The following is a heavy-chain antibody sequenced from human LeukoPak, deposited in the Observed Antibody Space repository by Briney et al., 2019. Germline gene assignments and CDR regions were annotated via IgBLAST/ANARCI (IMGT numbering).Heavy chain of an antibody. D-gene: IGHD3-10*01. J-gene: IGHJ4*02. CDR1: GFTFSSFE. Sequence: PGGSLRLSCSASGFTFSSFEMDWVRQAPGKGLEWVSYMSRRDNTRYYAESVSGRFAMSKDNAKNTLSLQMNSLRAEDTAFYYCARGFGRFGHRFGYWGQGTLVTVSS. CDR2: MSRRDNTR. CDR3: ARGFGRFGHRFGY. V-gene: IGHV3-48*03.